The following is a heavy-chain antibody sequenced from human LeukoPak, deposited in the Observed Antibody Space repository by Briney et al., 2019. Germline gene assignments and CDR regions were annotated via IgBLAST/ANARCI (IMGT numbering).Heavy chain of an antibody. Sequence: PSETLSLTCTVSGGSTSSYYWSWIRQPPGKGLEWIGYICYSGSTNYNPSLKSRVTISVDTSKNQFSLKLSSVTAADTAVYYCARGGMEFDPWGQGTLVTVSS. J-gene: IGHJ5*02. CDR3: ARGGMEFDP. V-gene: IGHV4-59*01. CDR2: ICYSGST. CDR1: GGSTSSYY.